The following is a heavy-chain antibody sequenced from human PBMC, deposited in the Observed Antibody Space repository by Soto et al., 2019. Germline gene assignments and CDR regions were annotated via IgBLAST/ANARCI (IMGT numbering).Heavy chain of an antibody. Sequence: SVKVSCKASGGTFSSYAISWLRQAPGQGLEWMGGIIPIFGTANYAQKFQGRVTITADESTSTAYMELSSLRPEDTAVYYRASPSYSDSSGYYYEVYRWYYWGQ. J-gene: IGHJ4*02. CDR3: ASPSYSDSSGYYYEVYRWYY. V-gene: IGHV1-69*13. CDR2: IIPIFGTA. CDR1: GGTFSSYA. D-gene: IGHD3-22*01.